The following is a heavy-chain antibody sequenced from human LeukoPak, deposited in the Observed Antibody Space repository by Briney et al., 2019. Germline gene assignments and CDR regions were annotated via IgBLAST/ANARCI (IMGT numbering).Heavy chain of an antibody. D-gene: IGHD3-22*01. CDR3: ARGSSDYPRYFDH. J-gene: IGHJ4*02. V-gene: IGHV3-7*01. CDR1: GFTFSSYW. CDR2: IKQDGSEK. Sequence: GGSLRLSCAASGFTFSSYWMSWVRQAPGKGLEWVANIKQDGSEKYYVDSVKGRFTISRDNAKNSLYLQMNSLRAEDTAVYYCARGSSDYPRYFDHWGQGTQVTVSS.